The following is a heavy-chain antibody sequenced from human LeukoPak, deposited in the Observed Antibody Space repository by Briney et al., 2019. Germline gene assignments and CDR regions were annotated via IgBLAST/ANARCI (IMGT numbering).Heavy chain of an antibody. J-gene: IGHJ4*02. Sequence: GGSLRLSCAASGFTFSSYWMSWVRQAPGKGLEWVANIKQDGSEKYYVDSVKGRFTISRDNAKNSLYLQMNSLRAEDTAVYYCARDNRNDGVMRYFDYWGQGTLVTVSS. CDR3: ARDNRNDGVMRYFDY. CDR2: IKQDGSEK. CDR1: GFTFSSYW. V-gene: IGHV3-7*03. D-gene: IGHD1-20*01.